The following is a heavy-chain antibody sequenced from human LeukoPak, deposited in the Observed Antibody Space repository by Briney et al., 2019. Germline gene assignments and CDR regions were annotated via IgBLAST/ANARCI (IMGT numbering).Heavy chain of an antibody. D-gene: IGHD3-16*01. V-gene: IGHV6-1*01. Sequence: SQTLSLTCAISGDSVSNNNAAWNWIRQSPSRGLEWLGRTYYRSKWYTDYAVSVSSRITINPDASKNQLSLQLNSVTPEDTAVYYCASPSLRGSDAFDIWGQGTMVTVSS. CDR3: ASPSLRGSDAFDI. CDR2: TYYRSKWYT. J-gene: IGHJ3*02. CDR1: GDSVSNNNAA.